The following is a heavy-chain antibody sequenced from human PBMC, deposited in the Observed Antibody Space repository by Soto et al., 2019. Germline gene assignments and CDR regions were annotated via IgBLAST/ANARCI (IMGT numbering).Heavy chain of an antibody. CDR3: VRQRTSVLTQAYFDY. Sequence: PSETLSLTCTVSGGSVSNSNYYWGWIRQSPGKGLEWIGSVYYRGRSYSKSSVKSRVTISVDTSKNQFYLNLNSVTASDTAVYFCVRQRTSVLTQAYFDYWGPGALVTVSS. V-gene: IGHV4-39*01. D-gene: IGHD2-8*01. J-gene: IGHJ4*02. CDR1: GGSVSNSNYY. CDR2: VYYRGRS.